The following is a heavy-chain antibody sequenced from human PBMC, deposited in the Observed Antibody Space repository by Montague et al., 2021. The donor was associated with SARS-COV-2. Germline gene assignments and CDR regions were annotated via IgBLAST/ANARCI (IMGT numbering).Heavy chain of an antibody. Sequence: SETLSLTCSVSGDSISSYYWSWIRQSPGRGLDWIGHIYYTGGAKYNPSLKSRVSISVDTSRRQFSLNLKSVTAANTAVYYCARAQTTRFIANCVNYFDYWGQGAQVTVSS. CDR3: ARAQTTRFIANCVNYFDY. V-gene: IGHV4-59*01. J-gene: IGHJ4*02. D-gene: IGHD1-1*01. CDR1: GDSISSYY. CDR2: IYYTGGA.